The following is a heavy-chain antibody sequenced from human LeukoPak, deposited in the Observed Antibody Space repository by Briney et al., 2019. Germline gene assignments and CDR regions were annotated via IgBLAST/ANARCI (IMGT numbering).Heavy chain of an antibody. CDR2: IYPGDSDT. V-gene: IGHV5-51*01. J-gene: IGHJ4*02. Sequence: GESLKISCKVSGYSFTTYWIAWVRQMPGRGLEWMGIIYPGDSDTRYSPSFQGQVTISADKSISTAYLQWSSLKASDTAMYYCAREGTGIAVAGTVDYWGQGTLVTVSS. D-gene: IGHD6-19*01. CDR1: GYSFTTYW. CDR3: AREGTGIAVAGTVDY.